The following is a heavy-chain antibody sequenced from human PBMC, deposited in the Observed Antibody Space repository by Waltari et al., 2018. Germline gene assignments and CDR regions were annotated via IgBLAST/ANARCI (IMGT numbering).Heavy chain of an antibody. J-gene: IGHJ5*02. CDR2: FNPKNGDS. V-gene: IGHV1-2*02. CDR3: ARDPGPIVGAPDL. CDR1: GYTFTDYP. D-gene: IGHD1-26*01. Sequence: QEQLVQSGSEVKKPGAPVRVSCPASGYTFTDYPLHWFRQTPGQGLEWMGWFNPKNGDSNSAEKFLGRVTMTRDTSINTVYLDLSGLRSDDTAVFFCARDPGPIVGAPDLWGQGTLVTVSS.